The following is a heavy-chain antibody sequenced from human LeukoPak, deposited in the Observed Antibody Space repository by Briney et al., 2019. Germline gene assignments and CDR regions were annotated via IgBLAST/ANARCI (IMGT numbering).Heavy chain of an antibody. CDR2: IYHSGST. CDR3: AREVRFGEGEWFDP. V-gene: IGHV4-30-2*01. D-gene: IGHD3-10*01. CDR1: GGFISSGGYS. J-gene: IGHJ5*02. Sequence: SETLSLTCAVSGGFISSGGYSWSWIRQPPGKGLEWIGYIYHSGSTYYNPSLKSRVTISVDRSKNQFSLKLSSVTAADTAVYYCAREVRFGEGEWFDPWGQGTLVTVSS.